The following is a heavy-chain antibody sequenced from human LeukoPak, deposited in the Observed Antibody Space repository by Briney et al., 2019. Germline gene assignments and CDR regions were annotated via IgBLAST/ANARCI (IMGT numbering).Heavy chain of an antibody. CDR3: AKDGDHYDSSGYYYSFDY. CDR2: IWYDGSNK. D-gene: IGHD3-22*01. V-gene: IGHV3-33*06. CDR1: GFTFSSYG. Sequence: GGSLRLSCAASGFTFSSYGMHWVRQAPGKGLEWVAVIWYDGSNKYYADSVKGRFTISRDNSKNTLYLQMNSLGAEDTAVYYCAKDGDHYDSSGYYYSFDYWGQGTLVTVSS. J-gene: IGHJ4*02.